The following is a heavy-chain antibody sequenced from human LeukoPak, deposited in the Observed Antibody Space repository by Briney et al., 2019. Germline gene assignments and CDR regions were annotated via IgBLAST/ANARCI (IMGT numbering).Heavy chain of an antibody. CDR2: IIPLFGTA. CDR1: GGTFNSYS. D-gene: IGHD3-9*01. J-gene: IGHJ4*02. V-gene: IGHV1-69*13. Sequence: ASVKVSCKASGGTFNSYSISWVRQAPGQGLEWMGGIIPLFGTANYAQKFQGRVTITADESTTTASMELSSLRSEDSAVYYCARGDDILTAYLYWGQGTLVTASS. CDR3: ARGDDILTAYLY.